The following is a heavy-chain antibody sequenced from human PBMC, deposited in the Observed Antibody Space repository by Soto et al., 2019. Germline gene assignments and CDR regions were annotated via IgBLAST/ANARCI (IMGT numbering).Heavy chain of an antibody. V-gene: IGHV4-4*02. CDR2: IYHSGST. CDR1: GGYISSSNW. Sequence: SETLSLTCAVSGGYISSSNWWSWVRQPPGKGLEWIGEIYHSGSTNYNPSLKSRVTISVDKSKNQFSLKLTSVAAADTAEYFCARERPQGYGMDVWGQGTTVTVSS. CDR3: ARERPQGYGMDV. J-gene: IGHJ6*02.